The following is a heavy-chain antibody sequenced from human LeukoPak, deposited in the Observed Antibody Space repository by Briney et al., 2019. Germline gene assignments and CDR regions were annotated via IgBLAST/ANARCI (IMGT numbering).Heavy chain of an antibody. V-gene: IGHV1-69*13. CDR2: IIPIFGTA. Sequence: SVKVSCKASGGTFRNYAISWVRLAPGQGLEWMGGIIPIFGTANYAQKFQGRVTITADESTSTAYMELSSLRSEDTAVYYCARSRNTYYYYYMDVWGKGTTVTVSS. CDR1: GGTFRNYA. D-gene: IGHD1-14*01. J-gene: IGHJ6*03. CDR3: ARSRNTYYYYYMDV.